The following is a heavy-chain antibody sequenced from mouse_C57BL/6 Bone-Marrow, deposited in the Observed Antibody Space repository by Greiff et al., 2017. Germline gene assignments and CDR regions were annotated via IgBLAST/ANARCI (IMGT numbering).Heavy chain of an antibody. CDR1: GYAFSSSW. V-gene: IGHV1-82*01. J-gene: IGHJ4*01. Sequence: VQLQESGPELVKPGASVKISCKASGYAFSSSWMNWVKQRPGKGLEWIGRIYPGDGDANYTGKFKGKATLTADKSSSTAYMQLSSLTSEDSAVYFCARFTLSSYAMDYWGQGTSVTVSS. CDR3: ARFTLSSYAMDY. D-gene: IGHD1-1*02. CDR2: IYPGDGDA.